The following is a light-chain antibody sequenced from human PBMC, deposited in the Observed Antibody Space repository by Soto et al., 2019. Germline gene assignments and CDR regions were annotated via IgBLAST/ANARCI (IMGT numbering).Light chain of an antibody. CDR1: EIVGNW. CDR2: AAS. V-gene: IGKV1D-16*01. J-gene: IGKJ4*01. Sequence: DIQMTQSPSSLSASVGDRITITCRASEIVGNWVAWYQQKPGKAPKVLIYAASTLARGVPSRFSGSRSGTVFSLTVSSLQPEDFAVYYCQQFSSYPLTCGGGTKGDIK. CDR3: QQFSSYPLT.